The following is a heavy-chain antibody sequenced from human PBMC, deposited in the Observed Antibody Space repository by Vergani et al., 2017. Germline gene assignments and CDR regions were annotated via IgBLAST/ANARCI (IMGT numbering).Heavy chain of an antibody. D-gene: IGHD5-18*01. CDR3: ARYFPSAYSYGYPFDY. Sequence: EVQLVESGGGLVQPGGSLRLSCAASGFTFSSYAMSWVRQAPGKGLEWVSAIIGSGGSTYYADSVTGRFTISRDNSKNTLYLQMNSLRAEDTAVYYCARYFPSAYSYGYPFDYWGQGTLVTVSS. J-gene: IGHJ4*02. V-gene: IGHV3-23*04. CDR2: IIGSGGST. CDR1: GFTFSSYA.